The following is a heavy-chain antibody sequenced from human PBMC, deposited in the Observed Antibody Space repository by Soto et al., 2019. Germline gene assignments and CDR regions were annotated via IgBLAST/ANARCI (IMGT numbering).Heavy chain of an antibody. Sequence: GGSLRLSCAASGFSLSSYGMHWVRQAPGKGLEWVAVIGFDGNNDYYADSVKGRLTVSRDNSRNTLFLQMNSLRVEDTAVYYCAREIGYSSTWPSYWGQGTLVTVSS. V-gene: IGHV3-33*01. CDR3: AREIGYSSTWPSY. CDR1: GFSLSSYG. CDR2: IGFDGNND. D-gene: IGHD6-13*01. J-gene: IGHJ4*02.